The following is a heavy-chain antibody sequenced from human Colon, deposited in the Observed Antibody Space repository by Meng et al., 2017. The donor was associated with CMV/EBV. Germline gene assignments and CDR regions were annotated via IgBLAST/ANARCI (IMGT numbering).Heavy chain of an antibody. CDR2: ISGSGGST. D-gene: IGHD4-23*01. CDR3: AKDDRANYGGNSDD. Sequence: GESLKISCAASGFTFSSYGMSWVRQAPGKGLEWVSAISGSGGSTYYADSVKGRFTISRDNSKNTMYLQMNSLRAEDTAVYYCAKDDRANYGGNSDDWGQGTLVTVSS. J-gene: IGHJ4*02. CDR1: GFTFSSYG. V-gene: IGHV3-23*01.